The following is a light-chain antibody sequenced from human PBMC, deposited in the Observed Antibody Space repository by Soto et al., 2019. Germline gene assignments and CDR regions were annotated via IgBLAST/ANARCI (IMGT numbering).Light chain of an antibody. CDR1: QSISSW. Sequence: DIQMTQSPSTLSASVGDRVTITCRASQSISSWLAWYQQKPGKVPNLLIYKASRLESGVPSRFSGSGSGTDSTLTISSLQPDDVANYYCQQYYSYPWTFGQGTNVEIK. CDR2: KAS. J-gene: IGKJ1*01. V-gene: IGKV1-5*03. CDR3: QQYYSYPWT.